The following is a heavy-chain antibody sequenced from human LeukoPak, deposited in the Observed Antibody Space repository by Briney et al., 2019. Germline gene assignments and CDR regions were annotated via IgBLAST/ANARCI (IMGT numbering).Heavy chain of an antibody. V-gene: IGHV5-51*01. CDR1: GYSFTSDW. J-gene: IGHJ4*02. D-gene: IGHD3-22*01. CDR2: IYPGDSDT. Sequence: GESLKISCKGSGYSFTSDWIGWVRQMPGKGLEWMGIIYPGDSDTRYSPSFQGQVTISADKSISTAYLQWSSQKASDTAMYYCARWYYYDSSGYYLDYWGQGTLVTVSS. CDR3: ARWYYYDSSGYYLDY.